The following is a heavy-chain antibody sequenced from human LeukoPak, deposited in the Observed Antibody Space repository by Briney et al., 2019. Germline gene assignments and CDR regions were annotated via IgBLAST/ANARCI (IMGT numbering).Heavy chain of an antibody. J-gene: IGHJ6*03. CDR2: IIPIFGTA. CDR3: ARDQGKYDYGDYSYYYYYYMDV. V-gene: IGHV1-69*13. D-gene: IGHD4-17*01. CDR1: GGTFSSYA. Sequence: SVKVSCKASGGTFSSYAISWVRQAPGQGLEWMGGIIPIFGTANYAQKFQGRVTITADESTSTAYMELSSLRSEDTAVYYCARDQGKYDYGDYSYYYYYYMDVWGKGTTVTISS.